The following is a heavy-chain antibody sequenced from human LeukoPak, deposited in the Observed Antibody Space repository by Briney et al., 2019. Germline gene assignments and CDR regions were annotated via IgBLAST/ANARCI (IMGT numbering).Heavy chain of an antibody. J-gene: IGHJ6*03. CDR1: GGTFSSYA. V-gene: IGHV1-69*06. CDR3: ARDGYTYPSYYYYYMDV. CDR2: IIPIFGTA. D-gene: IGHD5-24*01. Sequence: SVKVSCKASGGTFSSYAISWVRQAPGQGLEWMGGIIPIFGTANYAQKFQGRVTITADKSTSTAYMELSSLRSEDTAVYYCARDGYTYPSYYYYYMDVWGKGTTVTVSS.